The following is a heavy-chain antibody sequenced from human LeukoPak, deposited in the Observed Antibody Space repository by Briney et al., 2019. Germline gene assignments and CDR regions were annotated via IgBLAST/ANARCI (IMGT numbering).Heavy chain of an antibody. CDR3: ATDSSGWHQIDY. CDR1: GLTFSSYA. D-gene: IGHD6-19*01. CDR2: ISYDGSNK. Sequence: GGSLRLSCAASGLTFSSYAMHWVRQAPGKGLEWVAVISYDGSNKYYADSVKGRFTISRDNSKNTLYLQMNSLRAEDTAVYYCATDSSGWHQIDYWGQGTLVTVSS. V-gene: IGHV3-30*04. J-gene: IGHJ4*02.